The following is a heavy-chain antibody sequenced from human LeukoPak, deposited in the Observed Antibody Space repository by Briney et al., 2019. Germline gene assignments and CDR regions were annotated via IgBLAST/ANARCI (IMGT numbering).Heavy chain of an antibody. D-gene: IGHD6-6*01. J-gene: IGHJ5*02. Sequence: GGSLRLSCAASGFTFSDYYMSWIRQAPGKGLEWVSYISSSGSTIYYADSVKGRFTISRDNAKNSLYLQMNSLRAEDTAVYYCARARYSSSNGYWFDPWGQGTLVTVSS. CDR3: ARARYSSSNGYWFDP. CDR2: ISSSGSTI. V-gene: IGHV3-11*01. CDR1: GFTFSDYY.